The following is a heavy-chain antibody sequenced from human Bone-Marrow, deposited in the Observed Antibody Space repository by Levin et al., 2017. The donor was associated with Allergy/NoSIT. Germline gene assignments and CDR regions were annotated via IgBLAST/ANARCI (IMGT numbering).Heavy chain of an antibody. J-gene: IGHJ5*02. CDR3: ARLYPRGRREQLVPYNWFDP. CDR1: GYTFTSYD. V-gene: IGHV1-8*01. D-gene: IGHD6-13*01. CDR2: MNPNSGNT. Sequence: ASVKVSCKASGYTFTSYDINWVRQATGQGLEWMGWMNPNSGNTGYAQKFQGRVTMTRNTSISTAYMELSSLRSEDTAVYYCARLYPRGRREQLVPYNWFDPWGQGTLVTVSS.